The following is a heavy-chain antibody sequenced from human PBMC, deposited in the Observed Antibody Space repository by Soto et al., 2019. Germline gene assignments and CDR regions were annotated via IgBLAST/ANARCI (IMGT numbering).Heavy chain of an antibody. CDR2: IYYSGST. J-gene: IGHJ6*02. CDR3: ASHDYAHYGMDV. CDR1: GRAIRTSSYH. Sequence: PSEPLSLTSNSSGRAIRTSSYHLRWFRQPPGKGLEWIGSIYYSGSTYYNPSLKSRVTISVDTSKNQFSLKLSSVTAADTAVYYCASHDYAHYGMDVWGQGTTVS. V-gene: IGHV4-39*01. D-gene: IGHD3-16*01.